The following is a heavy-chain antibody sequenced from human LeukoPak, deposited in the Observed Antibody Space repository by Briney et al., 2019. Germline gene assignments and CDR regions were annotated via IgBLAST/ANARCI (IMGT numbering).Heavy chain of an antibody. Sequence: KPSETLSLTCTVSGVSISSYYRSWIRQPPGKGLEWIGYIYYSGSTNYNPSLKSRVTISVDTSKNQFSLKLSSVTAADTAIYYCARDPAWAADSLHWVDPWGQGTRVTVSS. CDR2: IYYSGST. CDR1: GVSISSYY. CDR3: ARDPAWAADSLHWVDP. D-gene: IGHD6-13*01. J-gene: IGHJ5*02. V-gene: IGHV4-59*12.